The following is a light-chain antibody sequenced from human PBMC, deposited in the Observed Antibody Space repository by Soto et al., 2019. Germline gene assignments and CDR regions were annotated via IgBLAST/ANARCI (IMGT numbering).Light chain of an antibody. CDR2: YDD. CDR3: AAWDDSLDGVV. CDR1: SSNIGDNP. J-gene: IGLJ2*01. Sequence: QSVLTQSPSVSEAPRQRVTITCSGSSSNIGDNPVNWYQQLPGKAPKLLIYYDDLLASGVSDRFSGSKSGTSASLAISGLQSEDEVDYYCAAWDDSLDGVVFGGGTKLTVL. V-gene: IGLV1-36*01.